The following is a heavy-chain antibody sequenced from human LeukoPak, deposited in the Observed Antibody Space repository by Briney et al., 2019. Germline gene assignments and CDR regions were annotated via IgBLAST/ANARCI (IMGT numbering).Heavy chain of an antibody. Sequence: GGSLRLSCAAPGFTFSDYYMSWIRQAPGKGLEWVSYISSSGSTIYYADSVKGRFTISRDNAKNSLYLQMNSLRAKDTAVYYCARSYGDYAYYGMDVWGQGTTVTVSS. CDR1: GFTFSDYY. CDR2: ISSSGSTI. CDR3: ARSYGDYAYYGMDV. J-gene: IGHJ6*02. D-gene: IGHD4-17*01. V-gene: IGHV3-11*01.